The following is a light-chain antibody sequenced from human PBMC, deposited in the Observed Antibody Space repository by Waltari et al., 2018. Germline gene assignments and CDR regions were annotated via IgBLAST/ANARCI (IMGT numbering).Light chain of an antibody. CDR1: QDITYY. J-gene: IGKJ4*01. CDR3: QQYSRIPFT. CDR2: NTK. V-gene: IGKV1-39*01. Sequence: DIQMNQSPSSLPASTGDRVTLTCRASQDITYYVNWYQQKPGKAPKLLIYNTKRLERGVPSMFSGSGSGTQYTLTISSLQPEDFATYACQQYSRIPFTFGGGTKVE.